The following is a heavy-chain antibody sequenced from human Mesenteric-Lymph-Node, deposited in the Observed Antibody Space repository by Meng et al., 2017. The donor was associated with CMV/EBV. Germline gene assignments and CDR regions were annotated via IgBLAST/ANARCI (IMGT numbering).Heavy chain of an antibody. J-gene: IGHJ4*02. CDR2: IYPSGGTT. Sequence: ASVKVSCKASGYTFTSYYIHWMRQAPGQGLEWMGIIYPSGGTTFYAQKFQGRVTMTRDTSTGTVYMELSSLTSEDTAVYYCARDISVNYFDYWGQGTLVTVSS. CDR1: GYTFTSYY. V-gene: IGHV1-46*01. D-gene: IGHD3-3*02. CDR3: ARDISVNYFDY.